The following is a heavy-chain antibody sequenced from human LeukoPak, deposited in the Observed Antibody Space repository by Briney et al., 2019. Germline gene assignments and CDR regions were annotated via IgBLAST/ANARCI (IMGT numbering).Heavy chain of an antibody. V-gene: IGHV4-4*08. CDR2: IYTSGST. J-gene: IGHJ6*03. D-gene: IGHD3-10*01. CDR1: GDSINNYY. CDR3: ARVAFGELLSYYYMDV. Sequence: SETLSLTCTVSGDSINNYYWSWIRHSPGKGLEWIGHIYTSGSTNYNPSLKSRVTMSVDTSKNQFSPKLSSVTAADTAVYYCARVAFGELLSYYYMDVWGKGTTVTVSS.